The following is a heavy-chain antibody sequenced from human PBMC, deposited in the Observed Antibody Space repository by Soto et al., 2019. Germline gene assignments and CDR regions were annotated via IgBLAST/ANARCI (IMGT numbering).Heavy chain of an antibody. Sequence: RAGPGTVSGGSICRCNNDWGCIRQPPGQGLEWLGTIYSLGNTYYNPSLKSRVTISVDKSKSQLFLKLSSVTAPDTAVYYCARQIYDSSGYYYAYWGQGTLVTVSS. J-gene: IGHJ4*02. D-gene: IGHD3-22*01. V-gene: IGHV4-39*01. CDR1: GGSICRCNND. CDR2: IYSLGNT. CDR3: ARQIYDSSGYYYAY.